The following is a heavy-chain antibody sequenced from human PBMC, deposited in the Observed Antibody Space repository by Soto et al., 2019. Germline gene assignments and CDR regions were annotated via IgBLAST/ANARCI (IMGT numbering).Heavy chain of an antibody. CDR1: GGSISSGGYY. Sequence: SETLSLTCTVSGGSISSGGYYWSWIRQHPGKGLEWIGYIYYSGSTYYNPSLKSRVTISVDTSKNQFSLKLSSVTAADTAVYYCARVTIDSSGYGFDYWGQGTLVTVSS. D-gene: IGHD3-22*01. CDR2: IYYSGST. CDR3: ARVTIDSSGYGFDY. V-gene: IGHV4-31*03. J-gene: IGHJ4*02.